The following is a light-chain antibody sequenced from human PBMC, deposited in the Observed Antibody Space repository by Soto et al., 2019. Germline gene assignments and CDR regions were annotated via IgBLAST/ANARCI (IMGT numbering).Light chain of an antibody. J-gene: IGLJ1*01. V-gene: IGLV1-47*01. CDR1: TSDIGSNY. Sequence: QLVLPQPPSASGTPGQRVTISCSGSTSDIGSNYVYWYQQLPGTAPKLLIYRNSLRPSGVPDRFSGSKSGTSASLTISGLRSEDEADYYCAAWDAGLSGYVFGSGTKLTVL. CDR2: RNS. CDR3: AAWDAGLSGYV.